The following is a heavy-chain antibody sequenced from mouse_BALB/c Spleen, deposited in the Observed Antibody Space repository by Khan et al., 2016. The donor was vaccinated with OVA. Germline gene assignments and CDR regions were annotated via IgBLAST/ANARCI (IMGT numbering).Heavy chain of an antibody. CDR3: VIDGAYHRNDGWFAY. CDR2: INPSNGYT. CDR1: GYTFTSYT. Sequence: QVRLQQSGAELARPGASVKMSCKASGYTFTSYTIHWIKLRPGQGLEWIGFINPSNGYTNYTQKFKDKATLTADKSSTTVYMQLSSLTSDDSAVYNCVIDGAYHRNDGWFAYWGQGTLVTVSA. V-gene: IGHV1-4*01. J-gene: IGHJ3*01. D-gene: IGHD2-14*01.